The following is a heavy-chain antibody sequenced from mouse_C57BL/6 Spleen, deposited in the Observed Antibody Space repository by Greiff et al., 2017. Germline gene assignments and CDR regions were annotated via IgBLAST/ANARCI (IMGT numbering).Heavy chain of an antibody. J-gene: IGHJ2*01. CDR1: GFTFTDYY. CDR3: VCSDYYGSSPYY. CDR2: VYPYNGGT. Sequence: EVQLVESGPVLVKPGPSVKISCKASGFTFTDYYMHWVKQSHGKSLEWIGLVYPYNGGTSYNQKFKGKATLTVDTSSSTAYMELNSLTSEDSAVYYCVCSDYYGSSPYYWGQGTTLTVSS. V-gene: IGHV1-36*01. D-gene: IGHD1-1*01.